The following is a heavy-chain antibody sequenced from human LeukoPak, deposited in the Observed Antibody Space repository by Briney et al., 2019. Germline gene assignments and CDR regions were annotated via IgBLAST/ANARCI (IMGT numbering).Heavy chain of an antibody. Sequence: SETLSLTCTVSGGSISSSSYYWGWIRQPPGKGLEWIGSIYYSGSTYYNPSLKSRVTISVDTSKNQFSLKLSSVTAADTAVYYCASRRYFGTRAFDIWGQGTMVTVSS. CDR1: GGSISSSSYY. J-gene: IGHJ3*02. V-gene: IGHV4-39*01. D-gene: IGHD3-9*01. CDR2: IYYSGST. CDR3: ASRRYFGTRAFDI.